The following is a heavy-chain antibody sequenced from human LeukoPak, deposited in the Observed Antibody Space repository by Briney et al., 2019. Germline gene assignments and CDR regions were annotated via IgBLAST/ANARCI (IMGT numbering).Heavy chain of an antibody. CDR2: IYYSGST. J-gene: IGHJ4*02. V-gene: IGHV4-59*13. D-gene: IGHD3-10*02. Sequence: SETLSLTCIVSGGSFSSYYWSWIRQPPGKGLEWIAYIYYSGSTNYNPSLKSRVTISLDTSKNQFSLKLSSVTAADTAIYYCARSTGSTMFIDYWGQGTLVTVSS. CDR3: ARSTGSTMFIDY. CDR1: GGSFSSYY.